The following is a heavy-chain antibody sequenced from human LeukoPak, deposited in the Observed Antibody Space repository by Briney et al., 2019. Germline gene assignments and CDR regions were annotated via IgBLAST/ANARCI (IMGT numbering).Heavy chain of an antibody. Sequence: GGSLRLSCAASGFTFSAYSMNWVRQAPRKGLEWVSYISSNSSYIDYADSMKGRFTISRDNAKNSLHLHMNSLRAEDTAVYFCTRDRYYDSTGYNNHDALDVWGQGTMVTVSS. CDR3: TRDRYYDSTGYNNHDALDV. V-gene: IGHV3-21*01. CDR1: GFTFSAYS. J-gene: IGHJ3*01. D-gene: IGHD3-22*01. CDR2: ISSNSSYI.